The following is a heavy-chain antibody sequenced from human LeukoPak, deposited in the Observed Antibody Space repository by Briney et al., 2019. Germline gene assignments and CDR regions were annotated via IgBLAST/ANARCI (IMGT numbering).Heavy chain of an antibody. CDR3: ASIPLDYGSGSYEGFDY. D-gene: IGHD3-10*01. J-gene: IGHJ4*02. V-gene: IGHV3-48*02. CDR1: GFTFSSYS. CDR2: ISSSSSTI. Sequence: PGGPLRLSCAASGFTFSSYSMNWVRQAPGKGLEWVSYISSSSSTIYYADSVKGRFTISRDNAKNSLYLQMNSLRDEDTAVYYCASIPLDYGSGSYEGFDYWGQGTLVTVSS.